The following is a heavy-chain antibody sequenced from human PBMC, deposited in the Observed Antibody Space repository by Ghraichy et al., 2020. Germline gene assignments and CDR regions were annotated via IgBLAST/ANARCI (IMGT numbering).Heavy chain of an antibody. CDR3: ARDRDWHFDL. V-gene: IGHV3-33*01. Sequence: GGSLRLSCAASGFTLSRNGMHWVRQAPGKGLEWVAVMWFDGDNKYYADSVKGRFTISRDNSKNTLYLQVNSLRAEDTAVYYCARDRDWHFDLWDRGTLVTVSS. J-gene: IGHJ2*01. CDR2: MWFDGDNK. CDR1: GFTLSRNG.